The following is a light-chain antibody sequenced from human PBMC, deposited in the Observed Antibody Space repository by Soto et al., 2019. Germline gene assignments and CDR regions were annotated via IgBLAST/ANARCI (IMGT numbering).Light chain of an antibody. CDR1: QGISTF. V-gene: IGKV1-9*01. CDR2: AAS. Sequence: DIHLTQSPSFLSASVGDRVTITCRASQGISTFLAWYQQKLGKAPKLLIYAASTLQSGVSLRFSGSGSGTEFTLTISSLQPEDLATYYCQHLNSYPRALAFGGGTKVDIK. J-gene: IGKJ4*01. CDR3: QHLNSYPRALA.